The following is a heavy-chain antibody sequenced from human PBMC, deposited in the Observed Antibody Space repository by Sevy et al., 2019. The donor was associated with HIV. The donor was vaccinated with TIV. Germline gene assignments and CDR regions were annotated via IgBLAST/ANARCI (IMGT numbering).Heavy chain of an antibody. CDR2: ISSSGSTI. Sequence: GGSLRLSCAASGFTFSSYEMNWVRQAPGKGLEWVSYISSSGSTIYYADSVKGRFTISRDNAKNSLYLQMNSLRAEDTAVYYCARGESSGYYFDAFDIWGQGTMVTVSS. D-gene: IGHD3-22*01. CDR3: ARGESSGYYFDAFDI. CDR1: GFTFSSYE. J-gene: IGHJ3*02. V-gene: IGHV3-48*03.